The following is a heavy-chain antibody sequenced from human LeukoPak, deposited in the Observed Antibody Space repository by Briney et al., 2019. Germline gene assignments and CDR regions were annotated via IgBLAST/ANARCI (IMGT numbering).Heavy chain of an antibody. Sequence: GGSLRLSCAASGFTFSSYSMNWVRQAPGKGLEWVSSISSSSSYIYYADSVKGRFTISRDNAKNSLYLQMNSLRAEDTAVYYCARDGRSSSTPFDYWGQGTLVTVSS. CDR3: ARDGRSSSTPFDY. V-gene: IGHV3-21*01. D-gene: IGHD6-6*01. CDR1: GFTFSSYS. CDR2: ISSSSSYI. J-gene: IGHJ4*02.